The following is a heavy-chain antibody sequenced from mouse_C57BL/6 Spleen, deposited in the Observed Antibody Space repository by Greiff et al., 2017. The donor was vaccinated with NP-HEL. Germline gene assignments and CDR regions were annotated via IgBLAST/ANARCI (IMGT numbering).Heavy chain of an antibody. CDR2: ISSGGDYI. J-gene: IGHJ1*03. CDR1: GFTFSSYA. CDR3: TRDHYGSSYDWYFEV. D-gene: IGHD1-1*01. V-gene: IGHV5-9-1*02. Sequence: DVMLVESGEGLVKPGGSLKLSCAASGFTFSSYAMSWVRQTPEKRLEWVAYISSGGDYIYYADTVKGRFTIPRDNARNTLSLQMSRLKSEDTAMYYCTRDHYGSSYDWYFEVWGTGTTVTVSS.